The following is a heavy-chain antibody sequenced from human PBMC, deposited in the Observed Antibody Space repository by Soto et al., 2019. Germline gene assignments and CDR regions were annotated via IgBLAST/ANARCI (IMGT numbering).Heavy chain of an antibody. V-gene: IGHV3-33*05. D-gene: IGHD3-16*01. J-gene: IGHJ4*02. Sequence: GSLRLSCAASGFTFSSYGMHWVRQAPGKGLEWVAVISYDGNNKYYADSVKGRFTISRDNSKNTLSLQMNSLRVEDSAVYYCVPRKGDPFTWGPGTLVTVSS. CDR3: VPRKGDPFT. CDR1: GFTFSSYG. CDR2: ISYDGNNK.